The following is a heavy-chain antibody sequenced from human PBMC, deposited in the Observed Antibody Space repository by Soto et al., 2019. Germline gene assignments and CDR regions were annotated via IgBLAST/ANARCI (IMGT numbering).Heavy chain of an antibody. CDR1: GGTFSSDA. CDR2: IIPIFAPA. D-gene: IGHD1-1*01. Sequence: HVQLVQSGAEVKKPGSSVKVSCKASGGTFSSDAISWVRQAPGQGLEWMGGIIPIFAPANYAQKFLGRVTITADESTTTAYMELSSLTSEDTAMYYCARARVESPMVQEDCFDNWGQGTLVSVAS. V-gene: IGHV1-69*01. J-gene: IGHJ4*02. CDR3: ARARVESPMVQEDCFDN.